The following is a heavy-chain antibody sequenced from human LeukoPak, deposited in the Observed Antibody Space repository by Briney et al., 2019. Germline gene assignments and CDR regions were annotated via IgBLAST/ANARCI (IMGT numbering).Heavy chain of an antibody. CDR1: GGSISSGGYY. CDR2: IYYSGST. J-gene: IGHJ4*02. V-gene: IGHV4-31*03. D-gene: IGHD4-17*01. CDR3: AREPGGEDYGVDY. Sequence: SQTLSLTCTVSGGSISSGGYYWSWIRQHPGKGLEWIGYIYYSGSTYYNPSLKSRVTISVDTSKNQFSLKLSSVTAADTAVYCCAREPGGEDYGVDYWGQGTLVTVSS.